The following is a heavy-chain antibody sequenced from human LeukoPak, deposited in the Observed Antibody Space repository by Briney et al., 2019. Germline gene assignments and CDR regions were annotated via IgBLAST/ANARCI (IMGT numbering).Heavy chain of an antibody. CDR2: ISGSDGST. CDR3: AKDRWATVTTYWYFDL. CDR1: GFTFSNAW. J-gene: IGHJ2*01. V-gene: IGHV3-23*01. D-gene: IGHD4-17*01. Sequence: PGGSLRLSCAASGFTFSNAWMTWVRQAPGKGLEWVSTISGSDGSTYYADSVKGRFTISRDNPQKTLYLQMNSLRAEDTAVYYCAKDRWATVTTYWYFDLWGRGTLVTVSS.